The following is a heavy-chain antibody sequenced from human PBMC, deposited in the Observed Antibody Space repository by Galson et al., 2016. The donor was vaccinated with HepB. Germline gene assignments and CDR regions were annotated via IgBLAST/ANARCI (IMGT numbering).Heavy chain of an antibody. CDR3: TRIGSDY. Sequence: SLRLSCAASGFTFSASAIHWVRQASGKGLEWVGRIRSKGNNYATSYAASVKGRFTFSRDDSKNTAYLQMNSLKTEDTAVYYCTRIGSDYWGQGTLVTVSS. V-gene: IGHV3-73*01. D-gene: IGHD2-15*01. CDR1: GFTFSASA. J-gene: IGHJ4*02. CDR2: IRSKGNNYAT.